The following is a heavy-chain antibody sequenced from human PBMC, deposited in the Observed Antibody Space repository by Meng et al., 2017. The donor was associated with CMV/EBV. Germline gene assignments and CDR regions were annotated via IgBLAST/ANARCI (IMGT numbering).Heavy chain of an antibody. CDR3: ARGSWVYSDDDETTGLDY. Sequence: SEILSPTCAPHGGSFSGHYWSLIRQPPGKGLEWIGEIDHSGSTNYNPAPKSRVTISVDASKNQFSLKLTSVTAADTAVYYCARGSWVYSDDDETTGLDYWGPGTLVTVSS. J-gene: IGHJ4*02. V-gene: IGHV4-34*01. CDR2: IDHSGST. D-gene: IGHD5-12*01. CDR1: GGSFSGHY.